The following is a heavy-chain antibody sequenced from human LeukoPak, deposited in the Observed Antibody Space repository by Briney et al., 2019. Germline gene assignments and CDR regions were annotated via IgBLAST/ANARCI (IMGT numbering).Heavy chain of an antibody. CDR2: INKDGGEK. V-gene: IGHV3-7*03. CDR1: GFTFSSFW. CDR3: VKDSPPRYSGSPPAY. D-gene: IGHD1-26*01. J-gene: IGHJ4*02. Sequence: GGSLRLSCAASGFTFSSFWMSWVRQAPGKGLELVANINKDGGEKYYVDSVKGRFTISRDNAKNSLYLQMNSLRADDTAVYYCVKDSPPRYSGSPPAYWGQGTLVIVSS.